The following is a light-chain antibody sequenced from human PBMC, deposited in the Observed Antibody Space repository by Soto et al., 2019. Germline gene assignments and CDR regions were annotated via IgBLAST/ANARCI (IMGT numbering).Light chain of an antibody. CDR1: QSVSSSY. CDR2: RTS. V-gene: IGKV3-20*01. CDR3: QQYGTSPPT. Sequence: EIVLTQSPGTLSLSPGERATLSCRASQSVSSSYLAWYQQKPGQAPRLLIYRTSKRATGIPDRFSGSGSGTDFTLPLSRLENEDLAVFYCQQYGTSPPTFGQGTKV. J-gene: IGKJ1*01.